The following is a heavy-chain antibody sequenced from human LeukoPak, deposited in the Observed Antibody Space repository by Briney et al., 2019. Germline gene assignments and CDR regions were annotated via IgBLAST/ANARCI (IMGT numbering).Heavy chain of an antibody. D-gene: IGHD1-26*01. CDR2: ISSTGGTT. Sequence: GGTLRLSCAASGITFSSYGMSWVRQAPGKGLEWVSSISSTGGTTYYADSVKGRFTISRDNSKNTMYLQMNNLREEDTAVYYCTRDPILGAPDYFDYWGQGTLVTVSS. CDR1: GITFSSYG. V-gene: IGHV3-23*01. CDR3: TRDPILGAPDYFDY. J-gene: IGHJ4*02.